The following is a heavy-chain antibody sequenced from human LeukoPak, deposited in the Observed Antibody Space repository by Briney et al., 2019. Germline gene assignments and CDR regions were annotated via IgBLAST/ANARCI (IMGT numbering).Heavy chain of an antibody. CDR3: ARLVGLYNHYWFDP. D-gene: IGHD1-1*01. CDR1: GGSFSGYY. CDR2: INHSGST. J-gene: IGHJ5*02. V-gene: IGHV4-34*01. Sequence: SETLSLTCAVYGGSFSGYYWSWIRQPPGKGLEWIGEINHSGSTNYNPSLKSRVTISVDTSKNQFSLKLSSVTAADTAVYYCARLVGLYNHYWFDPWGQGTLVTVSS.